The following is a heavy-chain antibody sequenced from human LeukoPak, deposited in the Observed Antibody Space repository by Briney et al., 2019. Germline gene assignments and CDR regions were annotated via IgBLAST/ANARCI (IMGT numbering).Heavy chain of an antibody. CDR1: GYTFTIYD. Sequence: GASVTVSCKASGYTFTIYDINWVRQATGQGREWMGWMNPNSGNTGYTQKFQGRVTITRNTSISTAYMELRSLRSDDTAVYYCARGFTHRMYYSAGGDAFDIWGQGTMVTVSS. CDR2: MNPNSGNT. V-gene: IGHV1-8*03. D-gene: IGHD3-10*01. CDR3: ARGFTHRMYYSAGGDAFDI. J-gene: IGHJ3*02.